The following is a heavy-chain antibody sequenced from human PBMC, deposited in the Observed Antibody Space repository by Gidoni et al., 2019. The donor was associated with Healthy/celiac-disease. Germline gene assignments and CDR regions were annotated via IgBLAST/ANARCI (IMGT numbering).Heavy chain of an antibody. D-gene: IGHD3-10*01. CDR2: INPSGGST. J-gene: IGHJ4*02. CDR1: GYTFTSYY. Sequence: QGQLVQSGAEGMKPGAALKVPCKASGYTFTSYYMHRVRPAPGQGLEWRGIINPSGGSTSYEQKFQGRVTMTRDTSTSTVYMGLSSLRSEDTAVYYCARDGDSGSLDYWGQGTLVTVSS. CDR3: ARDGDSGSLDY. V-gene: IGHV1-46*01.